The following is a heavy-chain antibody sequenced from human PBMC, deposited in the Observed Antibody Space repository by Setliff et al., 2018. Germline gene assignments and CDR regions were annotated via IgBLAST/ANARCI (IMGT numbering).Heavy chain of an antibody. J-gene: IGHJ4*02. D-gene: IGHD3-10*01. Sequence: GESLKISCKGSGNTFISHWIGWVRQMPGKGLERLGVIYPADSDTRYNPAFQGRVTMTRDTSTSTVYMDMSSLRSEDTAVYYCARGSDYYGSGSYYSVWGQGTLVTVSS. CDR1: GNTFISHW. CDR3: ARGSDYYGSGSYYSV. CDR2: IYPADSDT. V-gene: IGHV5-51*01.